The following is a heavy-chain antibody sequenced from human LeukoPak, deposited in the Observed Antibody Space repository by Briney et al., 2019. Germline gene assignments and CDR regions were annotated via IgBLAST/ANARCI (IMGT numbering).Heavy chain of an antibody. CDR1: GFTVSSNY. Sequence: PGGSLRVSCAASGFTVSSNYMSWVRQAPGKGLEWVSYISSSGSTIYYADFVKGRFTISRDNAKNSLYLQMNSLRAEDTAVYYCAKAANSGWYYFDYWGQGTLVTVSS. D-gene: IGHD6-19*01. CDR2: ISSSGSTI. CDR3: AKAANSGWYYFDY. V-gene: IGHV3-11*04. J-gene: IGHJ4*02.